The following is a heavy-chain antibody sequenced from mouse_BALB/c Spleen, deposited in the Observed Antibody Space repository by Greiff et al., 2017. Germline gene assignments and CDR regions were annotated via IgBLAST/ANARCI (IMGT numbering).Heavy chain of an antibody. D-gene: IGHD1-1*01. CDR2: IAPGSGST. CDR1: GYTFTSYW. J-gene: IGHJ2*01. Sequence: DLVKPGASVKLSCTASGYTFTSYWINWIKQRPGQGLEWIGRIAPGSGSTYYNEMFKVKATLTVDTSSSTGYIQLSSLSSEDSAVYVCAYGSRYYFDDWGQGSTRTVSS. V-gene: IGHV1S41*01. CDR3: AYGSRYYFDD.